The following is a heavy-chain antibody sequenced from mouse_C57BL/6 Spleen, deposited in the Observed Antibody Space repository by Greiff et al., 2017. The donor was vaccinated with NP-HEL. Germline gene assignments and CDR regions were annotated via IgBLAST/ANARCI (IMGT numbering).Heavy chain of an antibody. D-gene: IGHD1-1*02. CDR3: ARGNYPGVAY. V-gene: IGHV1-82*01. CDR1: GYAFSSSW. J-gene: IGHJ3*01. Sequence: VQLQQSGPELVKPGASVKISCKASGYAFSSSWMNWVKQRPEKGLEWIGRIYPGDGDTNYNGKFKGKATLTADKSSSTAYMQLSSLTSEDSAVYFCARGNYPGVAYWGQGTLVTVSA. CDR2: IYPGDGDT.